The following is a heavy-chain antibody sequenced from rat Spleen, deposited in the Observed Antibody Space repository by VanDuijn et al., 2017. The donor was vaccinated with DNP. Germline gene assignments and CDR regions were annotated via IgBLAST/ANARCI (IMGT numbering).Heavy chain of an antibody. V-gene: IGHV2-6*01. CDR2: VSSSGTT. CDR1: GFSLTSYS. D-gene: IGHD1-12*02. J-gene: IGHJ2*01. CDR3: VRSDYNDDSHYYGYFDH. Sequence: QVQLKESGPGLVQPSQTLSLTCTVSGFSLTSYSVGWVRQPPEKGLEWIAAVSSSGTTYYNSPLESRLSISRDTSKSQVFLKMNSHQTEDTAMYFCVRSDYNDDSHYYGYFDHWGQGVMVTVSS.